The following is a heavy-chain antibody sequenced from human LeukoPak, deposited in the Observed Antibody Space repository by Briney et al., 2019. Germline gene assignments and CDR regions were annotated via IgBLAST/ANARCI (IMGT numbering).Heavy chain of an antibody. CDR3: ARDMFHPYFDY. J-gene: IGHJ4*02. V-gene: IGHV1-2*02. D-gene: IGHD3-10*02. Sequence: GASVKVSCKASGYTFTGYYMHWVRQAPGQGLEWMGWINPNSGDTNYAQKFQGRVIMTRDTSISTAYMELSRLRSDDTAVYYCARDMFHPYFDYWGQGTVVTVSS. CDR1: GYTFTGYY. CDR2: INPNSGDT.